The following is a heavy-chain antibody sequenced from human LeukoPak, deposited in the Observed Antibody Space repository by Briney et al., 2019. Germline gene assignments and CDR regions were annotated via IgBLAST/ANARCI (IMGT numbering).Heavy chain of an antibody. CDR3: ARARPGIAVVPFDY. CDR1: GFTVSSNY. V-gene: IGHV3-53*01. D-gene: IGHD6-19*01. Sequence: PGGSLRLSCAASGFTVSSNYMSWVRQAPGKGLEWVSVIYSGGSTYYADSVKGRFTISRDNSKNTLYLQMNSLRAEDTAVYYCARARPGIAVVPFDYWGQGTLVTVSS. J-gene: IGHJ4*02. CDR2: IYSGGST.